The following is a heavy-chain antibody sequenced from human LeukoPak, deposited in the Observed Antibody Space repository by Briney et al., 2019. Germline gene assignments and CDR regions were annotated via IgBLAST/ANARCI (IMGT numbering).Heavy chain of an antibody. J-gene: IGHJ5*02. V-gene: IGHV1-69*05. CDR1: GGTFSSYA. CDR2: IIPIFGTA. D-gene: IGHD6-19*01. Sequence: EASVKVSCKASGGTFSSYAISWVRQAPGQGLEWMGGIIPIFGTANYAQKFQGRVTITTDESTSTAYMELSSLRSEDTAVYYCARQLFNSRAVAGSWFDPWGQGTLVTVSS. CDR3: ARQLFNSRAVAGSWFDP.